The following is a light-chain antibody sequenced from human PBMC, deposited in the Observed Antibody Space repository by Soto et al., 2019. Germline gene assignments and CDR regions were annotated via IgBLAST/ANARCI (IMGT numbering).Light chain of an antibody. CDR3: CSYAGSGTWV. Sequence: QSALTQPASVSGSPGQSITISCTGTSSDVGSYNLVSWCQQHPGKAPKLMIYEGSKRPSGVSNRFAGSKSGNTAYLTISGLKAEDEADYYCCSYAGSGTWVFGGGTKLTVL. V-gene: IGLV2-23*01. CDR1: SSDVGSYNL. J-gene: IGLJ3*02. CDR2: EGS.